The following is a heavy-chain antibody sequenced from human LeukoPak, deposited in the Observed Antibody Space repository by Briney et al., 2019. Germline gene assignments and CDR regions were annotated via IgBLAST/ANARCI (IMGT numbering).Heavy chain of an antibody. CDR3: ARAPPKPFFYFFDS. V-gene: IGHV4-61*01. CDR2: ICYSGST. Sequence: SETLSLTCTVSGGSVSSGSYYWSWIRQPPGKGLEWIGYICYSGSTNYNPSLKSRVTISVDTSKNQFSLKLSSVTAADTPVYYCARAPPKPFFYFFDSGGRGTLSPVS. J-gene: IGHJ4*02. D-gene: IGHD2/OR15-2a*01. CDR1: GGSVSSGSYY.